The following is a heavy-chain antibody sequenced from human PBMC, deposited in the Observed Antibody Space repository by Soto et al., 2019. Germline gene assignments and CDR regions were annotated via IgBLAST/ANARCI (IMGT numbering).Heavy chain of an antibody. D-gene: IGHD2-21*02. CDR3: ARGTYCGGDCYSGAFDI. J-gene: IGHJ3*02. V-gene: IGHV3-30-3*01. Sequence: PGGSLRLSCAASGFTFSSYAMHWVRQAPGKGLEWVAVISYDGSNKYYADSVKGRFTISRDNSKNTLYLQMNSLRAEDTAVYYCARGTYCGGDCYSGAFDIWGQGTMVTVSS. CDR2: ISYDGSNK. CDR1: GFTFSSYA.